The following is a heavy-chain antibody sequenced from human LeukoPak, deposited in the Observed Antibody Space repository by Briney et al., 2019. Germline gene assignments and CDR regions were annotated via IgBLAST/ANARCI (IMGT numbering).Heavy chain of an antibody. J-gene: IGHJ5*02. Sequence: PSETLSLTCTVSGGSISSYYWCWLRQPPGKGLELVGNIYYSGSTNYNPSHKSRVTISVDTSKNHYSLKLSSVTAADTAVYYCARVSSIVRGTTGWFDPWGQGTLVTVSS. D-gene: IGHD3-10*01. CDR2: IYYSGST. V-gene: IGHV4-59*01. CDR1: GGSISSYY. CDR3: ARVSSIVRGTTGWFDP.